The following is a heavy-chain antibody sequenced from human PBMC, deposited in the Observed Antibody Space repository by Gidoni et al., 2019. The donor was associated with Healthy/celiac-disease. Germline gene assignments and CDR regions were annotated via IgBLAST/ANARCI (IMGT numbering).Heavy chain of an antibody. CDR3: ARMGTTMFSVDY. Sequence: QVQLQQWGAGLLKPSETLSLTCAVYGGSFSGYYWSWIRQPPGKGLEWIGEINHSGSTNYNPSLKSRVTISVDTSKNQFSLKLSSVTAADTAVYYCARMGTTMFSVDYWGQGTLVTVSS. D-gene: IGHD1-1*01. CDR1: GGSFSGYY. V-gene: IGHV4-34*01. CDR2: INHSGST. J-gene: IGHJ4*02.